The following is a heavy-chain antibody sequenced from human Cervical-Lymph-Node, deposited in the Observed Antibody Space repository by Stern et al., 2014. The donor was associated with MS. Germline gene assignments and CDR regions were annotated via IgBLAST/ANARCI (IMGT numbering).Heavy chain of an antibody. Sequence: QLVQSGGGVVQPGTSLRLSCAASGFTFNKYGMHWVRQAPGKGLEWVAVIWYDGSNEDYADSVKGRFTISRDISKNTLYLQMNSLRVEDTAVYYCTRGDVQKYGDYWGQGTLVTVSS. CDR1: GFTFNKYG. CDR3: TRGDVQKYGDY. D-gene: IGHD3-10*01. V-gene: IGHV3-33*01. J-gene: IGHJ4*02. CDR2: IWYDGSNE.